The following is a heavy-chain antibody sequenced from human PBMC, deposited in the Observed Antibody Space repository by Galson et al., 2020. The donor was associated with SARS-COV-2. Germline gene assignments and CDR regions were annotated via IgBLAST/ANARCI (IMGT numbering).Heavy chain of an antibody. CDR3: ARDLGGYCSSSGCPGPSDL. J-gene: IGHJ5*02. V-gene: IGHV6-1*01. Sequence: SQTLSLTCGISGDSVSPNSAAWNWIRQSPSRGLEWLGRTYYRSKWNNDYALSLSSRITINPDTSKNQVALHLNSGTPEDTAVYDCARDLGGYCSSSGCPGPSDLWGQGTLVTVSS. D-gene: IGHD2-2*01. CDR2: TYYRSKWNN. CDR1: GDSVSPNSAA.